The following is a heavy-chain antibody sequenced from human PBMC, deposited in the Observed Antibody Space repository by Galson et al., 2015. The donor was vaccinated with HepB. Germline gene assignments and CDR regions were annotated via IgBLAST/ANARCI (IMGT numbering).Heavy chain of an antibody. CDR2: TYFRSRWYN. CDR1: GDSVSSNSAA. J-gene: IGHJ6*02. V-gene: IGHV6-1*01. CDR3: ARVAGTIYYYGMDV. D-gene: IGHD2-15*01. Sequence: CAISGDSVSSNSAAWYWIRQSPSRGLEWLGRTYFRSRWYNGYAESVRSRITISPDTSKNQFSLQLQSVTPEDTAVYYCARVAGTIYYYGMDVWGQGTTVTVSS.